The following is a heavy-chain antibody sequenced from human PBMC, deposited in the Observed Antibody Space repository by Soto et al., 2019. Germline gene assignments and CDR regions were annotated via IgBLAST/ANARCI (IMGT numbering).Heavy chain of an antibody. V-gene: IGHV4-59*01. D-gene: IGHD3-22*01. CDR3: ARETDYDVNAFDI. CDR1: GGSISSYY. Sequence: SETLSLTCTVSGGSISSYYWSWIRQPPGKGLEWIGYIYYSGSTNYNPSLKSRVTISVDTSKNQFSLKLSSVTAADTAVYYCARETDYDVNAFDIWGQGTMVTVSS. CDR2: IYYSGST. J-gene: IGHJ3*02.